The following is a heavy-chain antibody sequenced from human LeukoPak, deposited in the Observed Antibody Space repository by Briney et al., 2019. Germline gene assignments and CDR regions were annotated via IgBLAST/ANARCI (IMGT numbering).Heavy chain of an antibody. J-gene: IGHJ4*02. CDR1: GGSISSYY. Sequence: SETLSLTCTVSGGSISSYYWSWIRQPPGKGLEWIGSIYYSGSTYYNPSLKSRVTISVDTSKNQFSLKLSSVTAADTAVYYCARHNVDTAMASPEFDYWGQGTLVTVSS. CDR3: ARHNVDTAMASPEFDY. V-gene: IGHV4-59*05. D-gene: IGHD5-18*01. CDR2: IYYSGST.